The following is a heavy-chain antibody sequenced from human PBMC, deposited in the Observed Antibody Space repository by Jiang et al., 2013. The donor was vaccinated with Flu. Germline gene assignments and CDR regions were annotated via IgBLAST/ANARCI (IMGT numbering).Heavy chain of an antibody. Sequence: AWMSWVRQAPGRGWSGLAVLKAKLMVGQQTTLHPSKGRFTISRDDSKNTLYLQMNSLKTEDTAVYYCTTDHHPTQLGPEDYYYGMDVWGQGTTVTVSS. D-gene: IGHD1-1*01. CDR1: AW. CDR2: LKAKLMVGQ. V-gene: IGHV3-15*01. J-gene: IGHJ6*02. CDR3: TTDHHPTQLGPEDYYYGMDV.